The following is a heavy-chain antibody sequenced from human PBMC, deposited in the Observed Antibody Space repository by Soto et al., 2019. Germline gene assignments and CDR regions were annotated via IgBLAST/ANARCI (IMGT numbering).Heavy chain of an antibody. CDR3: VKGDLDTAVVNSPDAFDF. D-gene: IGHD5-18*01. CDR2: ISYDGDNK. CDR1: GFMFNDYG. V-gene: IGHV3-30*18. Sequence: LRLSCEASGFMFNDYGMHWVRQAPGKGLDWVAVISYDGDNKYYAQSVKGRFTISRDNSKNTLFLHMDSLRREDTAVYHCVKGDLDTAVVNSPDAFDFWGQGTMVTVSS. J-gene: IGHJ3*01.